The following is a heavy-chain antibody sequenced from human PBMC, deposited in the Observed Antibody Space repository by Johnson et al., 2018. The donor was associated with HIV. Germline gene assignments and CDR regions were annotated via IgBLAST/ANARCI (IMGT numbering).Heavy chain of an antibody. Sequence: GFNKYYADSVKGRFTVSRDNSKNTLYLQMNSLRAEDTAVYYCAKDRGSYYDSSGYLGDAFDIWGQGTMVTVSS. CDR2: GFNK. CDR3: AKDRGSYYDSSGYLGDAFDI. J-gene: IGHJ3*02. D-gene: IGHD3-22*01. V-gene: IGHV3-30-3*02.